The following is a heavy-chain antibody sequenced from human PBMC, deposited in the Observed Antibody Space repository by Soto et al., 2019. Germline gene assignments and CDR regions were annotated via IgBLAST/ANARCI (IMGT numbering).Heavy chain of an antibody. V-gene: IGHV3-13*01. CDR2: IGTAGDT. D-gene: IGHD1-26*01. CDR3: ARATRESGSTYFDY. J-gene: IGHJ4*02. CDR1: GFTFSSYD. Sequence: GGSLRLSCAASGFTFSSYDMHWVRQATGKGLEWVSAIGTAGDTYYPGSVKGRFTISRENAKNSLYLQMNSLRAEDTAVYYCARATRESGSTYFDYWGQGTLVTVSS.